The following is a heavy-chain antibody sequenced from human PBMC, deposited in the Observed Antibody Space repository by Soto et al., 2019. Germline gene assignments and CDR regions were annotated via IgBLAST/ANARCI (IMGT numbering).Heavy chain of an antibody. CDR2: MNPNSGNT. CDR1: GYTFTSYD. Sequence: QVQLVQSGAEVKKPGASVKVSCKASGYTFTSYDVNWLRQATGQGLEWMGWMNPNSGNTGSAQKFQGRVTMTRDTSITTAYLELGILTSEDTAVYYCESWAGYSTWGQGTLVTVSS. D-gene: IGHD3-9*01. V-gene: IGHV1-8*01. CDR3: ESWAGYST. J-gene: IGHJ5*02.